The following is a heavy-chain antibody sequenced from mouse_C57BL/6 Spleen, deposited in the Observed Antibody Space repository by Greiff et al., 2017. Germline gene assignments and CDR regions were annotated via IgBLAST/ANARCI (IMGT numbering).Heavy chain of an antibody. CDR1: GYTFTEYT. V-gene: IGHV1-62-2*01. J-gene: IGHJ3*01. CDR2: FYPGSGSI. Sequence: VKLMESGAELVKPGASVKLSCKASGYTFTEYTIHWVKQRSGQGLEWIGWFYPGSGSIKYNEKFKDKATLTADKSSSTVYMELSRLTSEDSAVYFCARHEAYGNYDAWLAYWGQGTLVTVSA. D-gene: IGHD2-1*01. CDR3: ARHEAYGNYDAWLAY.